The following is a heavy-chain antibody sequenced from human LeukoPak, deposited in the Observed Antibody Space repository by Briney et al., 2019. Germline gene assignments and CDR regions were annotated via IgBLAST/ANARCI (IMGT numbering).Heavy chain of an antibody. Sequence: GGSLRLSCAASGFTFSSYAVKWVRQAPGKGLEWVSAISGSGGSTYYADSVKGRFTISRDNSKNTLYLQMNSLRAEDTAVYYCAKAPREYCSSTSCPNWFDPWGQGTLVTVSS. J-gene: IGHJ5*02. CDR1: GFTFSSYA. CDR3: AKAPREYCSSTSCPNWFDP. V-gene: IGHV3-23*01. CDR2: ISGSGGST. D-gene: IGHD2-2*01.